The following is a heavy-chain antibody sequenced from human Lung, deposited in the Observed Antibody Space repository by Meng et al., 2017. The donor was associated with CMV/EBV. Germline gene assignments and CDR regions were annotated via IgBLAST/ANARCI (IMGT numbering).Heavy chain of an antibody. D-gene: IGHD2-21*02. CDR3: AKDEAQYCGVDCYILDY. V-gene: IGHV3-30*18. J-gene: IGHJ4*02. Sequence: FTFSLYGIPWVRQAPGKGLELLAVISFDGRNEQYADSVKGRFTISRDNSKYTLSLEMNSLRPQDTAVYYCAKDEAQYCGVDCYILDYWAQGILVTVSS. CDR2: ISFDGRNE. CDR1: FTFSLYG.